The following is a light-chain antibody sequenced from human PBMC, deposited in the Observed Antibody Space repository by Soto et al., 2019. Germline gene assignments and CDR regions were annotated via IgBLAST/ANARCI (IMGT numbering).Light chain of an antibody. V-gene: IGKV2-30*02. Sequence: DVVMPQSPLSLPVTLGQPASISCRSNQSLVHSDGIAYFSWFQQRPGRSPRRLIYKVSNRDSGVPATFSGSGSGTDFALKISRVEAEDVGVYNWMQGTHWPITFGQGTRLEIK. CDR1: QSLVHSDGIAY. CDR3: MQGTHWPIT. CDR2: KVS. J-gene: IGKJ5*01.